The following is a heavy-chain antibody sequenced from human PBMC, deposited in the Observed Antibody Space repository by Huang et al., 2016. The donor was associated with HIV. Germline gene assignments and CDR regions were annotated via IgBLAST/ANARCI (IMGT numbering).Heavy chain of an antibody. Sequence: QVQLVQSGAEVKKPGSSVKVSCKASGGSFRNFAIGWGRQAPGQGLEWMGGIITTLGTANYEQKFQGRVTIIADESTSTAYMELSSLRSEDTAVYYCATVDYYDTSGPQRGYFDNWGQGTLVTVSS. CDR1: GGSFRNFA. CDR3: ATVDYYDTSGPQRGYFDN. V-gene: IGHV1-69*01. J-gene: IGHJ4*02. CDR2: IITTLGTA. D-gene: IGHD3-22*01.